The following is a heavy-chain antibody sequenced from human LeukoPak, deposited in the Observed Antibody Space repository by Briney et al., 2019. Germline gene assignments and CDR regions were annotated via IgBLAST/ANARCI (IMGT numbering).Heavy chain of an antibody. J-gene: IGHJ6*02. V-gene: IGHV3-74*01. CDR3: TRDLMDYDVSTGLHHYYMDV. CDR2: INTDGSTT. Sequence: SGGSLGLSCAASGFTFSSYWMHWVRQAPGKGLMWVSRINTDGSTTNYADSVKGRFTISRDNAKNTLYLQMNRLRAEDTAVYYCTRDLMDYDVSTGLHHYYMDVWGQGTTVTVSS. D-gene: IGHD3-9*01. CDR1: GFTFSSYW.